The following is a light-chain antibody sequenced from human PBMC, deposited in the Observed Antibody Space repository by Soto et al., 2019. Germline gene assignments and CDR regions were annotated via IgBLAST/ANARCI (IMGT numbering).Light chain of an antibody. Sequence: EIVLTQSPGSLSLSPGEGATLSCRASQSVSTTYLAWYQLKPGQAPRLVIYATSSRAAGIPDRFRGSGSGTEFTLTIISLEPEDVGVYFCQQYGHSPPYSFGQGTKLEIK. CDR1: QSVSTTY. CDR3: QQYGHSPPYS. CDR2: ATS. J-gene: IGKJ2*03. V-gene: IGKV3-20*01.